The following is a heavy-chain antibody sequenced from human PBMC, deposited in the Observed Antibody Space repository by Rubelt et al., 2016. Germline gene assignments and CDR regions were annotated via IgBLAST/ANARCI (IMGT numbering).Heavy chain of an antibody. V-gene: IGHV3-53*01. CDR1: GFTVSTNY. CDR2: IYSGGDT. J-gene: IGHJ3*02. Sequence: EVQLVESGGDLIQPGGSLRPSCAASGFTVSTNYMSWVRQAPGKGLEWVSVIYSGGDTYYADSVKGRFTISRENSKNTLYLQINSLRAEDTAVYYCARRRMNWDDAFDIWGQGTMVTVSS. CDR3: ARRRMNWDDAFDI. D-gene: IGHD1-26*01.